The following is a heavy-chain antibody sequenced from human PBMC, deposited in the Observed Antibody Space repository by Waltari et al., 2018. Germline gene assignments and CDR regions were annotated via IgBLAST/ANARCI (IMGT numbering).Heavy chain of an antibody. CDR2: IYYSGRT. D-gene: IGHD6-13*01. CDR1: GGSISSSSYY. Sequence: QLQLQESGPGLVKPSETLSLTCTVSGGSISSSSYYWGWIRQPPGKGLEWIGSIYYSGRTYYNPSRKSRVTISVDTSKNQFSLKLSSVTAADTAVYYCASLSKGIAAAVEVYFDYWGQGTLVTVSS. CDR3: ASLSKGIAAAVEVYFDY. J-gene: IGHJ4*02. V-gene: IGHV4-39*07.